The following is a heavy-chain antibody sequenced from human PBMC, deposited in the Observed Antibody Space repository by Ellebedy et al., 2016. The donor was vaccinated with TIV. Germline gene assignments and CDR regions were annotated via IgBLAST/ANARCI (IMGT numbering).Heavy chain of an antibody. J-gene: IGHJ4*02. CDR2: VYSGGST. CDR3: ARGIEQWLTY. CDR1: GASISSGPYY. V-gene: IGHV4-31*03. D-gene: IGHD6-19*01. Sequence: SETLSLXCTVSGASISSGPYYWNCIRQHPGKGLEWIGYVYSGGSTYYSPSLKSRVTISLDTSKNQFSLKLTSVTVADTAVYYCARGIEQWLTYWGQGTLVTVSS.